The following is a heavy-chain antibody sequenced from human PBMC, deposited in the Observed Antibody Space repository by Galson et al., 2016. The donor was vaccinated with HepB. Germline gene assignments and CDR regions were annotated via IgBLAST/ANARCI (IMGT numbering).Heavy chain of an antibody. Sequence: SLRLSCAASGFTFSSYNMNWVRQAPGKGLEWVSSISGNSRYIYYAGSVKGRFTISRDNAENSLSMHMSSLRAEDTAVYFCVREVALAGTDYWGQGTLVTVSS. CDR3: VREVALAGTDY. J-gene: IGHJ4*02. V-gene: IGHV3-21*06. D-gene: IGHD6-19*01. CDR2: ISGNSRYI. CDR1: GFTFSSYN.